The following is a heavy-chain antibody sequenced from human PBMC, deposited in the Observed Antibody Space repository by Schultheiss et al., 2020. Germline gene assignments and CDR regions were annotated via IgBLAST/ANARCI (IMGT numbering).Heavy chain of an antibody. CDR2: IRYDGSNK. V-gene: IGHV3-30*02. CDR3: AKGADYGDPFDY. J-gene: IGHJ4*02. CDR1: GFTFSSYG. Sequence: GGSLRLSCAASGFTFSSYGMHWVRQAPGKGLEWVEFIRYDGSNKYYADSVKGRFTISRDNSKNTLYLQMNSLRAEDTAVYYCAKGADYGDPFDYWGQGTLVTVSS. D-gene: IGHD4-17*01.